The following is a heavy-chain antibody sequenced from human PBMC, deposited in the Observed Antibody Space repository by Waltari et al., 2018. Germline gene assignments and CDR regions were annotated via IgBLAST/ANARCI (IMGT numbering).Heavy chain of an antibody. CDR2: VYTSGST. D-gene: IGHD3-10*01. CDR3: ARDQLYYYYMDV. CDR1: GGTLSSYH. Sequence: QVQLQDSGPGLVKPSETLSLNCTAPGGTLSSYHSRRIRQPPGKGLEWIGRVYTSGSTNYNPSLKSRVTMSVDTSKNQFSLKLSSVTAADTAVYYCARDQLYYYYMDVWGKGTTVTVSS. J-gene: IGHJ6*03. V-gene: IGHV4-4*07.